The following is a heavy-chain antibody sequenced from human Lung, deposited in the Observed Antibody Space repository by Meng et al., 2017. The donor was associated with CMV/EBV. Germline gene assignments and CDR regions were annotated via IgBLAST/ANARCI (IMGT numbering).Heavy chain of an antibody. CDR3: ARGSYLAVEG. J-gene: IGHJ4*02. CDR2: FYYRGNS. Sequence: HGQWRESGPGLVKPSETLSLTCPVSGGSINSYYWSWIRQPPGQGLEWLGYFYYRGNSNYNPSLKSRVTISVDTSKNLFSLNLTSVTAADAALYYCARGSYLAVEGWGLGTLVTVSS. D-gene: IGHD2-21*01. V-gene: IGHV4-59*01. CDR1: GGSINSYY.